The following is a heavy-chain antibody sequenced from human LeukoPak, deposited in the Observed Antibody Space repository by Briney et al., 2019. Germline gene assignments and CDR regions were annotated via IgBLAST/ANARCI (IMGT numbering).Heavy chain of an antibody. J-gene: IGHJ4*02. CDR1: GASISSSTDY. Sequence: SETLSLTCTVSGASISSSTDYWSWIRQPPGKGLEWIGYIYYSGSTNYNPSLKSRVTISVDTSKNQFSLKLSSVTAADTAVYYCARGARNYYGSGSYYYFDYWGQGTLVTVSS. V-gene: IGHV4-61*01. D-gene: IGHD3-10*01. CDR2: IYYSGST. CDR3: ARGARNYYGSGSYYYFDY.